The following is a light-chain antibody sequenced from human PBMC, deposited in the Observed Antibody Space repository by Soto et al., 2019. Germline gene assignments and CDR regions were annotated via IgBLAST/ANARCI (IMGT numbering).Light chain of an antibody. CDR1: QSLLHSNGYNY. Sequence: QSPLSLPVTPGEPASISCRSSQSLLHSNGYNYLDWYLQKPWQSPQLLIYLGSYRASGLPDRFSGSGSGTDFTLKISRVEAEDAAVYYRMKHLTSWTFGQGTKVDIK. J-gene: IGKJ1*01. CDR3: MKHLTSWT. CDR2: LGS. V-gene: IGKV2-28*01.